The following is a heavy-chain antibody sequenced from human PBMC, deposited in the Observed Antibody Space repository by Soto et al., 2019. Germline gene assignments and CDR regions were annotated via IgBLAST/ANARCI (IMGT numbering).Heavy chain of an antibody. CDR3: ARRLAAAEFFDY. D-gene: IGHD6-25*01. J-gene: IGHJ4*02. CDR1: GYSFANYW. V-gene: IGHV5-51*03. CDR2: IYPDDSDT. Sequence: EVQLVQSGAEVKKPGEFLKISCRGSGYSFANYWIGWVRQMPEKGLEWMGIIYPDDSDTRYNPSFQGQVTISADKSISTAYLQWSSLKASDTAMYYCARRLAAAEFFDYWGQGTLVTVSS.